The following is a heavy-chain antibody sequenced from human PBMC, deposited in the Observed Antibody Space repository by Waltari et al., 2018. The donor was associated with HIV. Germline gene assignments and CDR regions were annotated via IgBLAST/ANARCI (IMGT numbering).Heavy chain of an antibody. CDR2: MKSNTDRGTT. D-gene: IGHD3-16*01. CDR3: TTVGGGTRDY. CDR1: GFSLSEAW. J-gene: IGHJ4*02. Sequence: EVLLVESGGGLGKPGGSLRLSCAASGFSLSEAWVSWVRLAPGKGLEWVGRMKSNTDRGTTDFAAPVKGRLTISRDDSKTTLYREMNSLKTEDTAVYYCTTVGGGTRDYWGQGTLITVSS. V-gene: IGHV3-15*01.